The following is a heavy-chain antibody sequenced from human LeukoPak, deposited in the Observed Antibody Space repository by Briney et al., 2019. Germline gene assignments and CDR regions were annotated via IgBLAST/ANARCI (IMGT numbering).Heavy chain of an antibody. D-gene: IGHD2-2*01. J-gene: IGHJ6*02. CDR1: GFSVSSYN. CDR2: INGGSNDI. V-gene: IGHV3-21*01. CDR3: ARDNAGAYGMDV. Sequence: GGSLRLSCEASGFSVSSYNMNWVRRAPGKGLEWVSSINGGSNDIYYADSMEGRFTISRDSAKNSLYLQMNSLRAEDTAVYYCARDNAGAYGMDVWGQGTTVTVSS.